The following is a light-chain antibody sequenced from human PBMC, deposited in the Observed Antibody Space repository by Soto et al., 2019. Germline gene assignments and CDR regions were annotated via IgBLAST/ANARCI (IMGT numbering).Light chain of an antibody. V-gene: IGLV2-11*01. CDR2: EVN. J-gene: IGLJ1*01. CDR1: STDVGASNN. CDR3: GSYTSTDTPFV. Sequence: QSVLTQPRSVSGSHGQSVTISCTGTSTDVGASNNVSWYQQLPGRAPKLIIYEVNNRPSGVSDRFSGSKSGNKASLTISNLEAEDESDYYCGSYTSTDTPFVFGTGTKVTVL.